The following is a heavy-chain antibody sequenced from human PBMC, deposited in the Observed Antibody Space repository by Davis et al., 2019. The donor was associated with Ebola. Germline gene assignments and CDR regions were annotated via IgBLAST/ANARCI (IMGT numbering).Heavy chain of an antibody. CDR2: IIPIFGTA. J-gene: IGHJ4*02. Sequence: SVKVSCKASGGTFSSYAISWVRQAPGQGLEWMGGIIPIFGTANYAQKFQGRVTITADESTSTAYMELSSLRSEDTAVYYCARGGGYCSGGSCYISHGSDWGQGTLVTVSS. D-gene: IGHD2-15*01. CDR1: GGTFSSYA. V-gene: IGHV1-69*13. CDR3: ARGGGYCSGGSCYISHGSD.